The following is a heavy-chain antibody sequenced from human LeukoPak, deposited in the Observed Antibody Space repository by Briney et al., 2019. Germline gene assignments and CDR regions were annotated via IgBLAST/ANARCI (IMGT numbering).Heavy chain of an antibody. D-gene: IGHD3-22*01. J-gene: IGHJ4*02. Sequence: PGKSLRLSCAASGFSFSSYGMHWVRQAPGKGLEWVAVILYDGSNKYYADSVKGRFTISRDNSKNTLYLQMNSLRAEDTAVYFCAKAYYYDSSGYYPADYWGQGTLVTVSS. CDR2: ILYDGSNK. V-gene: IGHV3-30*18. CDR1: GFSFSSYG. CDR3: AKAYYYDSSGYYPADY.